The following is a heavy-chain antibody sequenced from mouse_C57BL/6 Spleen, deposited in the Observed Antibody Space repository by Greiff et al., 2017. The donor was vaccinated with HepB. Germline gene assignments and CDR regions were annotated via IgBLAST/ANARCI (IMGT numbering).Heavy chain of an antibody. Sequence: EVQLQQSGPGLVKPSQSLSLTCSVTGYSITSGYYWNWIRQFPGNQLEWMGYISYDGSNNYNPSLKNRISITRDTSKNQFFLKLNSVTTEDTATYYCARVPYHGGAMDYWGQGTSVTVSS. CDR2: ISYDGSN. D-gene: IGHD6-5*01. CDR3: ARVPYHGGAMDY. V-gene: IGHV3-6*01. CDR1: GYSITSGYY. J-gene: IGHJ4*01.